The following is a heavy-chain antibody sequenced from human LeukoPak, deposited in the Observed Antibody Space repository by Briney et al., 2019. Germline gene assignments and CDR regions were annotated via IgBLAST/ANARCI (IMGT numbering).Heavy chain of an antibody. CDR1: GGSISSSGKY. D-gene: IGHD5-18*01. CDR3: ASARRGAGYSYGEINWFDP. V-gene: IGHV4-39*07. CDR2: MFYSGTT. J-gene: IGHJ5*02. Sequence: SETLSLTCTVSGGSISSSGKYGAWIRQPPGKGLEWMGSMFYSGTTYYNPSLKSRVTISVDTSKNQFSLKLSSVTAADTAVYYCASARRGAGYSYGEINWFDPWGQGTLVTVSS.